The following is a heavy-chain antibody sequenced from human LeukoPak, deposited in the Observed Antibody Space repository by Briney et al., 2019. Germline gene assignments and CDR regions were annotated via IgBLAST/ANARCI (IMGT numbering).Heavy chain of an antibody. D-gene: IGHD3-10*01. Sequence: ASVKVSCKASGYTFTGYYTHWVRQAPGQGLEWMGWINPNSGGTNYAQKFQGRVTMTRDTSISTAYMELSRLRSDDTAVYYCARMYGSGSYTVDYWGQGTLVTVSS. V-gene: IGHV1-2*02. J-gene: IGHJ4*02. CDR1: GYTFTGYY. CDR2: INPNSGGT. CDR3: ARMYGSGSYTVDY.